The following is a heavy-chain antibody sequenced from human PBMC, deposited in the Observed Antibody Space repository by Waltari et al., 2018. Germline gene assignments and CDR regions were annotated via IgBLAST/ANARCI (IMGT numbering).Heavy chain of an antibody. CDR1: GFTFSSYW. CDR3: SINDAWSFRV. V-gene: IGHV3-7*03. J-gene: IGHJ1*01. D-gene: IGHD1-26*01. CDR2: MSPDGSAK. Sequence: EVQLVESGGGLVQPGESLRLSCGASGFTFSSYWMSWVRQAPGKGLEWVSKMSPDGSAKYYGDSVRGRFTVSRDNAQDSMYLHVNSLRAEDTAIYYCSINDAWSFRVWGQGTLVTVSS.